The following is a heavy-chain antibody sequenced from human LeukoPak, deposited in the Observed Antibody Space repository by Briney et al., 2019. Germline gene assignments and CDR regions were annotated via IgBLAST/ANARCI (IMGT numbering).Heavy chain of an antibody. D-gene: IGHD2-15*01. J-gene: IGHJ6*03. CDR1: GYTFTSYY. CDR2: INPSGGST. V-gene: IGHV1-46*01. Sequence: ASVKASCKASGYTFTSYYMHWVRQAPGQGLEWMGIINPSGGSTSYAQKFQGRVTMTRDMSTSTVYMELSSLRSEDTAVYYCARDGCSGGSCYGYYYYYYMDVWGKGTTVTVSS. CDR3: ARDGCSGGSCYGYYYYYYMDV.